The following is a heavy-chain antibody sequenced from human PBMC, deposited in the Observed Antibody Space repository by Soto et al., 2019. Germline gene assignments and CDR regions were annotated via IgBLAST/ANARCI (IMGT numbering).Heavy chain of an antibody. V-gene: IGHV4-31*02. CDR3: ARAHVYYDSCIEYYGMDV. CDR2: IYHSGST. J-gene: IGHJ6*02. Sequence: HPGKGLEWIGYIYHSGSTYHNPSLKSRVTMSVDTSKNQFSLKLSSVTAADTAVYYCARAHVYYDSCIEYYGMDVWGHGTPVTVSS. D-gene: IGHD3-16*01.